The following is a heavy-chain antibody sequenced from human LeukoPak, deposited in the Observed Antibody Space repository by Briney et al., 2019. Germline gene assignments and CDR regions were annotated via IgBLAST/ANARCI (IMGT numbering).Heavy chain of an antibody. V-gene: IGHV3-74*01. CDR3: AKRAAHELNWFDP. Sequence: GGSLRLSCAASGFTFSSYWMHWVRQAPGKGLVWVSRINSDGSSTYYADSVKGRFTISRDNSKNTLYLQMNSLRAEDTAVYYCAKRAAHELNWFDPWGQGTLVTVSS. D-gene: IGHD6-6*01. CDR2: INSDGSST. J-gene: IGHJ5*02. CDR1: GFTFSSYW.